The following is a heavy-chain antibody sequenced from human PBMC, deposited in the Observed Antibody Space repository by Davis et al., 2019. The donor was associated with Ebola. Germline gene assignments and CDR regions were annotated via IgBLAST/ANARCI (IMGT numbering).Heavy chain of an antibody. CDR3: ARFGVGGAAFDI. CDR1: GYIFTTYA. D-gene: IGHD1-26*01. Sequence: ASVKVSCKASGYIFTTYAMHWVRQAPGQGLEWMGIINPSGGSTSYAQKFQGRVTMTRDTSTSTVYMELSSLRSEDTAVYYCARFGVGGAAFDIWGQGTMVTVSS. CDR2: INPSGGST. V-gene: IGHV1-46*01. J-gene: IGHJ3*02.